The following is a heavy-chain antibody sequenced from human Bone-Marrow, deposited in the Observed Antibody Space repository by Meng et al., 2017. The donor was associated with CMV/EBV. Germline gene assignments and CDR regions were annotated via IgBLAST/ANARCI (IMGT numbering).Heavy chain of an antibody. CDR2: IKYDGSEI. CDR3: AREYQLLSDFDY. V-gene: IGHV3-7*01. CDR1: GFTFGSYE. Sequence: GESLKISCAASGFTFGSYEMNWVRQAPGKGLEWVANIKYDGSEIDYVDSVEGRFTTSRDNAKNSLYLQMNSLRVEDTAVYYCAREYQLLSDFDYWGQGTLVTVSS. J-gene: IGHJ4*02. D-gene: IGHD2-2*01.